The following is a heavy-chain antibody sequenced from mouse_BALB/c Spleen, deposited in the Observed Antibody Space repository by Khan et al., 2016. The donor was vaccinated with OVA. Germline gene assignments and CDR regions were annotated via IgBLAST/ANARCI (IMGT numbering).Heavy chain of an antibody. J-gene: IGHJ3*01. CDR1: GYTFTDYY. Sequence: QVQLQQSGAELARPGASVKLSCTASGYTFTDYYINWVKQRTGQGLEWIGEIYPGSGNTYYNEKFKDKATLTADKSSSTAFMQLNSLTSEDSSVYFCARSGIGSFAYWGQGTLVTVSA. D-gene: IGHD2-2*01. CDR3: ARSGIGSFAY. CDR2: IYPGSGNT. V-gene: IGHV1-77*01.